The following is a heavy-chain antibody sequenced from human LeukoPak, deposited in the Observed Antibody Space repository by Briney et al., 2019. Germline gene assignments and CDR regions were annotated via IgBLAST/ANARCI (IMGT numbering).Heavy chain of an antibody. V-gene: IGHV1-69*13. J-gene: IGHJ5*02. CDR3: ARGGPSGSFQYNWFDP. CDR2: IIPIFGTA. CDR1: GYTFTSYG. D-gene: IGHD3-22*01. Sequence: GASVKVSCKASGYTFTSYGISWVRQAPGQGLEWMGGIIPIFGTANYAQKFQGRVTITADESTSTAYMELSSLRSEDTAVYYCARGGPSGSFQYNWFDPWGQGTLVTVSS.